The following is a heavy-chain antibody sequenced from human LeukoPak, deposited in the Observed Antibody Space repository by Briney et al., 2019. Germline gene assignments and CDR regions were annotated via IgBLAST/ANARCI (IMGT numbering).Heavy chain of an antibody. Sequence: SQTLSLTCAISGDSVSSNSAAWNWIRQSPSRGLEWLGRTYYRSKWYNDYAVSVKSRITINPDTSKNQFSLQLNSVTPEDTAVYYCARDIPSPILLTGYYYYYGMDVWGQGTTVTVSS. V-gene: IGHV6-1*01. CDR1: GDSVSSNSAA. CDR2: TYYRSKWYN. D-gene: IGHD3-9*01. CDR3: ARDIPSPILLTGYYYYYGMDV. J-gene: IGHJ6*02.